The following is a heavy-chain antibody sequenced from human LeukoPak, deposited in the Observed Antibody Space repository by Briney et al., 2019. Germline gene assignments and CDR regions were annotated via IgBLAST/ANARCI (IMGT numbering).Heavy chain of an antibody. V-gene: IGHV1-69*05. CDR2: IIPIFCTT. CDR1: GGSFSIYA. CDR3: ARALIPITMVRGVIPYYYYYMDV. J-gene: IGHJ6*03. Sequence: SVKVSCKASGGSFSIYAISWVRQAPGQGLEWMGGIIPIFCTTSYAQNFQGRVTITTDESTSTAYMELSSLRSEETAVYYCARALIPITMVRGVIPYYYYYMDVWGKGTTVTVSS. D-gene: IGHD3-10*01.